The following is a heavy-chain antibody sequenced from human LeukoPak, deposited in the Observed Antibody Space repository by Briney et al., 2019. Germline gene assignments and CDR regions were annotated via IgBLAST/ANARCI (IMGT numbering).Heavy chain of an antibody. CDR1: GYYFSDYY. CDR2: INPNSGGT. D-gene: IGHD2-21*01. J-gene: IGHJ5*02. V-gene: IGHV1-2*02. Sequence: SVKVSCKTSGYYFSDYYMHWVRPAPGQGLEWMGWINPNSGGTSSAQKFQGRVTMTGDTSITTVYMEVNWLTSDDTAIYYCARADRLDGGPYLIGPWGQGTLVTVSS. CDR3: ARADRLDGGPYLIGP.